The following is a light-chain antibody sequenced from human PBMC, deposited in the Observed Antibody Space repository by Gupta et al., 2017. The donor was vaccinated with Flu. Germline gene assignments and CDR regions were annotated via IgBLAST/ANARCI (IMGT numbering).Light chain of an antibody. J-gene: IGKJ1*01. CDR3: QQRTNWLWT. CDR1: QSVGTS. Sequence: EIVLTQSPAPLSLSPGERATLSCRASQSVGTSLAWYQQRPGQAPRLLIYDASNRATAIPARFLGGGSGTDFTLTISSLEPEDFAVYYCQQRTNWLWTFGQGTKVEIK. CDR2: DAS. V-gene: IGKV3-11*01.